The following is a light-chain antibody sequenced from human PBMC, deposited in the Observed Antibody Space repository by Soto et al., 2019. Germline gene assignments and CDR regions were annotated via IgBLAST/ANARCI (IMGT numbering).Light chain of an antibody. J-gene: IGKJ2*01. CDR2: GAS. V-gene: IGKV3-20*01. Sequence: EIVLTQSPATLSLSPGERATLSCRASQSVSSSYLAWYQQKPGQAPRLLIYGASSGATGIPDRFSGSGSGTDFTLTISRLEPEDCAVYYCQQYGTSPRTFGQGTKLEIK. CDR3: QQYGTSPRT. CDR1: QSVSSSY.